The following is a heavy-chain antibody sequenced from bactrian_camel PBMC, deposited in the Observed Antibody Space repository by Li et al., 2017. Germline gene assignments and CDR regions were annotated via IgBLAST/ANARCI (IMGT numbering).Heavy chain of an antibody. CDR1: GFIFSTYG. V-gene: IGHV3S6*01. CDR2: IYSDGSKT. Sequence: HVQLVESGGGLVQLGGSLRLSCAAPGFIFSTYGMSWVRQAPGKGLEWVSGIYSDGSKTLYADSVKGRFTISRDNAKNMVYLQMNSLKAEDTAMYFCATGWPLEFEGQGTQVTVS. J-gene: IGHJ4*01. D-gene: IGHD8*01.